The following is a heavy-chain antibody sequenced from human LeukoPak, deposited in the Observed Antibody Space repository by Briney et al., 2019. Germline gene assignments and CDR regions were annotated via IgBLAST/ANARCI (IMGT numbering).Heavy chain of an antibody. D-gene: IGHD1-14*01. V-gene: IGHV4-39*01. CDR2: INHSGST. CDR3: ARPPDSVGDY. CDR1: AASISSSSHH. J-gene: IGHJ4*02. Sequence: PSETLSLTCTISAASISSSSHHWGWIRQPPGKGLEWIGEINHSGSTNYNPSLKSRVTISVDTSKNQFSLKLSSATAADTAVYYCARPPDSVGDYWGQGTLVTVSS.